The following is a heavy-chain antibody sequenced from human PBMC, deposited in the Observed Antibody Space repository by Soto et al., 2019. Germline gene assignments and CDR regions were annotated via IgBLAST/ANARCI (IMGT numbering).Heavy chain of an antibody. Sequence: TSETLSLTCTVSGGSIMTYYWSWIRQRPGKGLEWIGLIYYSGSTTYNPSLKSRVTISVDTSKNQFSLKLSSVTAADTAVYYCGGSGYQNCSGGRSYHPGHAFDIGAQGTMVT. CDR3: GGSGYQNCSGGRSYHPGHAFDI. D-gene: IGHD2-15*01. J-gene: IGHJ3*02. V-gene: IGHV4-59*08. CDR1: GGSIMTYY. CDR2: IYYSGST.